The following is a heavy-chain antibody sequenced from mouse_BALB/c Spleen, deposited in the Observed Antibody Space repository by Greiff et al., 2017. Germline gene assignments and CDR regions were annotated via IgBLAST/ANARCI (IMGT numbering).Heavy chain of an antibody. CDR2: ISSGSSTI. CDR1: GFTFSSFG. Sequence: EVNVVESGGGLVQPGGSRKLSCAASGFTFSSFGMHWVRQAPEKGLEWVAYISSGSSTIYYADTVKGRFTISRDNPKNTLFLQMTSLRSEDTAMYYCASSRAMDYWGQGTSVTVSS. J-gene: IGHJ4*01. V-gene: IGHV5-17*02. CDR3: ASSRAMDY.